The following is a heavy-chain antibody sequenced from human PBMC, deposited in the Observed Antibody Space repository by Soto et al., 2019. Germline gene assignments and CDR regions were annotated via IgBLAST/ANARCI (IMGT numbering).Heavy chain of an antibody. J-gene: IGHJ3*02. CDR3: AREARGYDFWSGYYGRPDALDI. D-gene: IGHD3-3*01. V-gene: IGHV4-59*01. CDR1: GGSISSYY. Sequence: SETLSLTCTVSGGSISSYYWSWIRQPPGKGLEWIGYIYYSGSTNYNPSLKSRVTISVDTSKNQFSLKLSSVTAADTAVYYCAREARGYDFWSGYYGRPDALDIWGQGTMVTVSS. CDR2: IYYSGST.